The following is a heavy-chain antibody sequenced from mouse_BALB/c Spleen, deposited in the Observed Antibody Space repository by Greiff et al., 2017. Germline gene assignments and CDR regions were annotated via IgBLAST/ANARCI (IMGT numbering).Heavy chain of an antibody. CDR2: INPSSGYT. V-gene: IGHV1-4*02. Sequence: QVQLQQSAAELARPGASVKMSCKASGYTFTSYTMHWVKQRPGQGLEWIGYINPSSGYTEYNQKFKDKTTLTADKSSSTAYMQLSSLTSEDSAVYYCARKIYYDYDGAFAYWGQGTLVTVSA. CDR1: GYTFTSYT. D-gene: IGHD2-4*01. J-gene: IGHJ3*01. CDR3: ARKIYYDYDGAFAY.